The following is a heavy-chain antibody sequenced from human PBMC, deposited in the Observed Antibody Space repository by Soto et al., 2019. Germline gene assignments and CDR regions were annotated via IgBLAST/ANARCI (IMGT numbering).Heavy chain of an antibody. J-gene: IGHJ4*02. D-gene: IGHD3-16*01. CDR3: ARGRGLDV. Sequence: QVQLQESGPGLVKPSQTLSLTCSVSGASISDGNYYWTWIRQSPARGLEWIGYVYYSGSTYYNPSLQSRVTISADTSNNYYSLKLNSVTVADTAVYCCARGRGLDVWGQGILVTVSS. CDR1: GASISDGNYY. CDR2: VYYSGST. V-gene: IGHV4-30-4*01.